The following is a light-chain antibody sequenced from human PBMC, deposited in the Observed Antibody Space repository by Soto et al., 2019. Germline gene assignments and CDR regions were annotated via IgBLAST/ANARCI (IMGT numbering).Light chain of an antibody. V-gene: IGLV1-44*01. CDR2: SNN. Sequence: QSVLTQRPSASGTPGQRVTISCSGSSSNVGSNTVNWYQQLPGTAPKLLIYSNNQRPTGVPDRFSGSKSGTSASLAISGLQSGDEADYYCAAWDDSLTAYVFATGTKVTVL. CDR3: AAWDDSLTAYV. CDR1: SSNVGSNT. J-gene: IGLJ1*01.